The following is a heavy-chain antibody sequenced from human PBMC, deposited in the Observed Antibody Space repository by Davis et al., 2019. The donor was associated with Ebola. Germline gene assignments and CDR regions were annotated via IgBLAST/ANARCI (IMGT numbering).Heavy chain of an antibody. J-gene: IGHJ6*02. CDR3: ARGDFDWLRVGMDV. V-gene: IGHV4-39*07. Sequence: SETLSLTCTVSGGSISSSSYYWGWIRQPPGKGLEWIGTIYYSGTTYYNPSLKSRVTISVDTSKNQFSLKLSSVTAADTAVYYCARGDFDWLRVGMDVWGQGTTVTASS. CDR2: IYYSGTT. CDR1: GGSISSSSYY. D-gene: IGHD3-9*01.